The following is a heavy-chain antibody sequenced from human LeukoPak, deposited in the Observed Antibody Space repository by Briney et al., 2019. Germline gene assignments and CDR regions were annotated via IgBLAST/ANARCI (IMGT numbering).Heavy chain of an antibody. J-gene: IGHJ6*03. Sequence: GGSLRLSCTASEFTFSSSWMTWVRQAPGKGLAWLANINEDGSTKNYVDSVKGRFSISRDNAKKSLYLQMNSLRAEDTAVYYCARDNGVVHGVYYMDVWGKGTTVTVS. CDR1: EFTFSSSW. CDR2: INEDGSTK. CDR3: ARDNGVVHGVYYMDV. D-gene: IGHD3-3*01. V-gene: IGHV3-7*01.